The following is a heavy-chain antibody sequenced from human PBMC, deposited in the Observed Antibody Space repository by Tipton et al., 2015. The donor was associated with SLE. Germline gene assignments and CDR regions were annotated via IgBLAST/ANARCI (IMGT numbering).Heavy chain of an antibody. CDR2: TWFDGSYS. D-gene: IGHD3-22*01. CDR3: AVWDLTMIRTEYMDV. CDR1: GFTFSSYA. Sequence: SGFTFSSYAMHWVRQAPGRGLEWVAVTWFDGSYSYYGDSVRGRFTISRDNSKNTLYLQMRSLRVEDTAVYYCAVWDLTMIRTEYMDVWGKGTTVTVSS. V-gene: IGHV3-33*01. J-gene: IGHJ6*03.